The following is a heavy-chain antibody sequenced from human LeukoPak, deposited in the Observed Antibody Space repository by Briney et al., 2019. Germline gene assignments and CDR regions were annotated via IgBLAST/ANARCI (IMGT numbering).Heavy chain of an antibody. V-gene: IGHV1-24*01. CDR3: ATDIRYSSSWFY. D-gene: IGHD6-13*01. Sequence: ASVKVSCKVSGYTLTELSMHWVRQAPGKGLEWMGGFDPEDGETIYAQKFQGRVTMTEDTSTDTAYMELSSLRSEDTAVYYCATDIRYSSSWFYWGQGTLVTVSS. CDR1: GYTLTELS. CDR2: FDPEDGET. J-gene: IGHJ4*02.